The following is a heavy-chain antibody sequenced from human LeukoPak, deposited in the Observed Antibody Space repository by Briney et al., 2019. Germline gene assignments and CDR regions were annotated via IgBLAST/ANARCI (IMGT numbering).Heavy chain of an antibody. CDR2: IYYSGST. Sequence: SETLSLTCTVSGDSISSGDYYWPWIRQHPGKGLEWIGCIYYSGSTYYNLSLKSRVIISADTSKNHFSLKLSSVTAADTAVYYCARVQDFDTSAYYLGYWGQGNLVTVSS. CDR3: ARVQDFDTSAYYLGY. V-gene: IGHV4-31*03. J-gene: IGHJ4*02. D-gene: IGHD3-22*01. CDR1: GDSISSGDYY.